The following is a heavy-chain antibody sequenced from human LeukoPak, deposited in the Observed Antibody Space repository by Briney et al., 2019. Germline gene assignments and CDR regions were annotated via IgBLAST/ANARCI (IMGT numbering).Heavy chain of an antibody. CDR2: ISYDGSNK. J-gene: IGHJ5*02. CDR1: GFTFSSYA. D-gene: IGHD1-20*01. Sequence: GGSLRLSCAASGFTFSSYAMHWVRQAPGKGLEWVAVISYDGSNKYYADSVKGRFTISRDNSKNSLYLQMNSLRIEDTGLYYCVKDSGYNWNDRSWFDTWGQGTLVTVSS. V-gene: IGHV3-30-3*01. CDR3: VKDSGYNWNDRSWFDT.